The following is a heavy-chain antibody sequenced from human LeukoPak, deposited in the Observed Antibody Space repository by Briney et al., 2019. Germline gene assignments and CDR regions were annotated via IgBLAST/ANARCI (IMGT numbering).Heavy chain of an antibody. V-gene: IGHV4-59*12. J-gene: IGHJ6*02. CDR3: ARGGYSSSWSLGMDV. D-gene: IGHD6-13*01. CDR1: GGSISSYY. CDR2: IYYSGST. Sequence: SETLSLTCTVSGGSISSYYCTWIRQTPGKELEWIGYIYYSGSTNYNPSLKSRVSISVDTSRNQLSLMLTSVTAADTAVYYCARGGYSSSWSLGMDVWGQGTTVTVSS.